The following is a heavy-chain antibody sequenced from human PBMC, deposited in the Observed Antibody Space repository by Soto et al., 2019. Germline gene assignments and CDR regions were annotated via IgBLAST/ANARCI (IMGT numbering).Heavy chain of an antibody. D-gene: IGHD5-12*01. J-gene: IGHJ4*02. CDR1: GFTFSSYG. CDR2: IWYDGSNK. CDR3: ARERSGYDQYFDY. V-gene: IGHV3-33*01. Sequence: LRLSCAASGFTFSSYGMHWVRQAPGKGLEWVAVIWYDGSNKYYADSVKGRFTISRDNSKNTLYLQMNSLRAEDTAVYYCARERSGYDQYFDYWGQGTLVTVSS.